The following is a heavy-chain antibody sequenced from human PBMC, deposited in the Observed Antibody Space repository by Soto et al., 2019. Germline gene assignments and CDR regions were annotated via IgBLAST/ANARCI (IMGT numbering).Heavy chain of an antibody. D-gene: IGHD6-19*01. CDR2: INPNSGGT. J-gene: IGHJ4*02. V-gene: IGHV1-2*04. CDR3: AHRIAVAGTGYFDY. CDR1: GYTFTGYY. Sequence: ASVKVSCKASGYTFTGYYMHWVRQAPGQGLEWMGWINPNSGGTNYAQKFQGWVTMTRDTSISTAYMELSRLRSDDTAVYYCAHRIAVAGTGYFDYWGQGTLVTVSS.